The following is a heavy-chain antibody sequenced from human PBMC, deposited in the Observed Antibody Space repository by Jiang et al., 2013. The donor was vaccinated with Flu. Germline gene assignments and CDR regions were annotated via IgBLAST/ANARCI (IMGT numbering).Heavy chain of an antibody. CDR1: GDSISSNSAA. CDR3: ARDPEYSLSCFDS. CDR2: TYYRSKWYN. Sequence: SQTLSLTCAISGDSISSNSAAWNWLRQSPSRGLEWLGRTYYRSKWYNDYAVSAKGRITINPDTSKNQFSLQLNSVTPEDTAVYYCARDPEYSLSCFDSWGQGALVTVSS. D-gene: IGHD2/OR15-2a*01. J-gene: IGHJ4*02. V-gene: IGHV6-1*01.